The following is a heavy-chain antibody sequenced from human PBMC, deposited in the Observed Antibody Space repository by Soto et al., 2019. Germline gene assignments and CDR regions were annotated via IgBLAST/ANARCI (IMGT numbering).Heavy chain of an antibody. CDR1: GDPISSSFW. CDR2: IYHTEST. J-gene: IGHJ4*02. D-gene: IGHD4-17*01. V-gene: IGHV4-4*02. Sequence: SETLSLTCAVSGDPISSSFWWSWVRQPPGKGLEWIGEIYHTESTVYNPSLKSRVTISVDKSKNQFSLNLDSVTAADTAVYYCARYDFGTFDYWGRGILVTVSS. CDR3: ARYDFGTFDY.